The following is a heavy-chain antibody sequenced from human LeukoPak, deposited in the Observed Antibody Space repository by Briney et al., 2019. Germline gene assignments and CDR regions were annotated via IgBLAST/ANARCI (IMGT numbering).Heavy chain of an antibody. V-gene: IGHV3-21*01. CDR2: ISSSSNYI. D-gene: IGHD3-10*01. CDR1: GFTFSRYS. Sequence: GGSLRLSCAASGFTFSRYSMNWVRQAPGKGLEWVSSISSSSNYIYYADSVKGRFTISRDNAKSSLYLQMNSLRAEDTAVYYCVGIDPKTYHSGNYYTFDYWGQGTLVTVSS. J-gene: IGHJ4*02. CDR3: VGIDPKTYHSGNYYTFDY.